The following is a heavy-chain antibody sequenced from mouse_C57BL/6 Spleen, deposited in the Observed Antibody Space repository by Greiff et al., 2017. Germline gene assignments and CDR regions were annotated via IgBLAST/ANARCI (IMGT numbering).Heavy chain of an antibody. CDR3: ARDSLYDYAWFAY. D-gene: IGHD2-4*01. CDR2: ISYDGSN. J-gene: IGHJ3*01. CDR1: GYSITSGYY. V-gene: IGHV3-6*01. Sequence: EVKLQESGPGLVKPSQSLSLTCSVTGYSITSGYYWNWIRQFPGNKLEWMGYISYDGSNNYNPSLKNRISITRDTSKNQFFLKLKSVTTEDTATYYCARDSLYDYAWFAYWGQGTLVTVSA.